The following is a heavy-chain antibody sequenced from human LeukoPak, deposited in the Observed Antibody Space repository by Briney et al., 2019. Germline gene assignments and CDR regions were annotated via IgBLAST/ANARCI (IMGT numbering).Heavy chain of an antibody. D-gene: IGHD6-19*01. Sequence: SEALSLTCTVSGGSISSSSYYWGWIRQPPGKGLEWIGSIYYSGSTYYNPSLKSRVTISVDTSKNQFSLKLSSVTAADTAVYYCAREDPMAGYFDYWGQEPWSPSPQ. CDR2: IYYSGST. CDR1: GGSISSSSYY. V-gene: IGHV4-39*07. J-gene: IGHJ4*01. CDR3: AREDPMAGYFDY.